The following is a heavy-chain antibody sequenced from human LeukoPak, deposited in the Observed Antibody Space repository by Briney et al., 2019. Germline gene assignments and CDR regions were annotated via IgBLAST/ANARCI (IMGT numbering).Heavy chain of an antibody. J-gene: IGHJ4*02. D-gene: IGHD3-16*02. V-gene: IGHV3-48*04. CDR2: ISGSGSTF. CDR3: ARGVIWPRGLFDY. Sequence: AGSLRLSCAASGFTVGSNTMSWVRQAPGKGLEWISDISGSGSTFYYADSVKGRFTASRDNAKNSLYLQMNSLRANDMGVYYCARGVIWPRGLFDYWGQGTLVTVSS. CDR1: GFTVGSNT.